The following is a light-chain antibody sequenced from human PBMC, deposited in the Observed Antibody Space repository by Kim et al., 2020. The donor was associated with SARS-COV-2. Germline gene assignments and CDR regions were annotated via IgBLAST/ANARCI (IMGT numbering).Light chain of an antibody. V-gene: IGKV3-15*01. Sequence: ETVMTQSPDTLSVIPGGRVTLSCRASQSIGSNLAWYQQKPGQAPRLLVYGASTRATGIPGKFSGSGSGTEFTLIINSLQSADFAIYYCHQYDNWPLTFGGGTKVDIK. J-gene: IGKJ4*01. CDR3: HQYDNWPLT. CDR1: QSIGSN. CDR2: GAS.